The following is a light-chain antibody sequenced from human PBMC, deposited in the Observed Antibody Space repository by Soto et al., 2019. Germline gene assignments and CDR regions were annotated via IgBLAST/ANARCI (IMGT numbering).Light chain of an antibody. CDR3: QQYSVYWT. Sequence: DIQMTQTPSSLSAYVGDRVTIICLASQSVSTRLAWYQQKPGKAPKVLIYDASSWAGGVPSRFTGSGSGTEFTLTINSLQPDDFATYYCQQYSVYWTFGQGTKVDI. CDR2: DAS. CDR1: QSVSTR. V-gene: IGKV1-5*02. J-gene: IGKJ1*01.